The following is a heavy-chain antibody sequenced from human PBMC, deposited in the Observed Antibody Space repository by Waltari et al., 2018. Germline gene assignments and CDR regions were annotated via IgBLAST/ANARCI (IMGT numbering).Heavy chain of an antibody. CDR1: GFTFSSYS. CDR3: ARENSVAGARAFDY. D-gene: IGHD6-19*01. CDR2: FYSAGST. Sequence: QVQLVESGGGVVQPGTSLRLSCAASGFTFSSYSMHWVRQAPGKGLEWVSVFYSAGSTNYADSGKGRVTISRDNSKNTLSLQMNSLRTEDTAVYYCARENSVAGARAFDYWGQGLLVTVSS. J-gene: IGHJ4*02. V-gene: IGHV3-NL1*01.